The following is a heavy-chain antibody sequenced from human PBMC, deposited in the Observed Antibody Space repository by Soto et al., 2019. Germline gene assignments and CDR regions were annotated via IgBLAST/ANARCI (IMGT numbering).Heavy chain of an antibody. V-gene: IGHV3-7*01. J-gene: IGHJ6*02. CDR3: AREDRAVNDYGGMDV. Sequence: EVQLVQSGGGLVQPGGSLRLSCAASGFTFISYWMTWVRQAPGRGLGWVANIKQDGGEKYYVESVKGRLTISRDNTMNALYLQMNSLRAEGTAVYYGAREDRAVNDYGGMDVWGQGTTVTVSS. CDR1: GFTFISYW. D-gene: IGHD5-18*01. CDR2: IKQDGGEK.